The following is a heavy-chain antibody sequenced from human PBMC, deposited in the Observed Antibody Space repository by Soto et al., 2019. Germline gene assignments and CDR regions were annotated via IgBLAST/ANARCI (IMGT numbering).Heavy chain of an antibody. CDR3: ARGQRFSDWFDP. CDR1: GGSMSSYY. Sequence: PSETLSLTCTVSGGSMSSYYWTWIRQPAGKGLGWIGRVYSSGGTHYSPSLKSRVIISLDTSKNQFSLRLLSVTDADTAVYFCARGQRFSDWFDPWGQGTLVTVSS. CDR2: VYSSGGT. D-gene: IGHD3-3*01. V-gene: IGHV4-4*07. J-gene: IGHJ5*02.